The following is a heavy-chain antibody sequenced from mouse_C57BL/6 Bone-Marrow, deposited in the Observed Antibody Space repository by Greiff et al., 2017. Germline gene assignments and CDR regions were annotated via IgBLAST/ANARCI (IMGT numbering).Heavy chain of an antibody. V-gene: IGHV1-72*01. CDR1: GYTFTSYW. D-gene: IGHD1-1*01. Sequence: VQLQQPGAELVKPGASVKLSCKASGYTFTSYWMHWVKQRPGRGLEWIGRIDPKSGGTKYNEKFKSKATLTVDKPSSTAYMQLSSLTSEDSAVYYCAIRAVVPYLDYWGQGTTVTVSS. CDR2: IDPKSGGT. J-gene: IGHJ2*01. CDR3: AIRAVVPYLDY.